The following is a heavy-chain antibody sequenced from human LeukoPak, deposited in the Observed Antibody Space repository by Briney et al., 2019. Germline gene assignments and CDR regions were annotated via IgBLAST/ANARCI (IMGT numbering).Heavy chain of an antibody. D-gene: IGHD5-12*01. CDR2: ISSSSSYI. CDR3: ASSSGYSGYRTKPYYFDY. CDR1: GFTFSSYS. V-gene: IGHV3-21*01. J-gene: IGHJ4*02. Sequence: GGSLRLSCAASGFTFSSYSMNWVRQAPGKGLEWVSSISSSSSYIYYADSVKGRFTISRDNAKNSLYLQMNSLRAEDTAVYYCASSSGYSGYRTKPYYFDYWGQGTLVTVSS.